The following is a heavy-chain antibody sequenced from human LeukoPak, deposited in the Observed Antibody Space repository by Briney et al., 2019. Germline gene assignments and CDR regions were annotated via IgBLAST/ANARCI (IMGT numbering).Heavy chain of an antibody. CDR2: MNPNSGNT. Sequence: ASVTVSCKASGYTFNSYDIKWVRQAPGQGLEWTGWMNPNSGNTGYAQKFQGRVTMTRNTSITTAYMELSSLRSEDTAVYYCARDLDGTYYYWGQGTLVTVSS. V-gene: IGHV1-8*01. D-gene: IGHD4/OR15-4a*01. CDR3: ARDLDGTYYY. J-gene: IGHJ4*02. CDR1: GYTFNSYD.